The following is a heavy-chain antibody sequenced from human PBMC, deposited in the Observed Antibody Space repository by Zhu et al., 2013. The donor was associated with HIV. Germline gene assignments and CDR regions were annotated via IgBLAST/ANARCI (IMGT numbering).Heavy chain of an antibody. D-gene: IGHD3-3*01. V-gene: IGHV1-18*01. CDR1: GYTFTSYG. Sequence: QVQLVQSGAEVKKPGASVKVSCKASGYTFTSYGISWVRQAPGQGLEWMGWVSAYNGNTNYAQKLQGRVTMTTDTSTSTAYMELRSLRSDDTAVYYCARDRFLEWLNAAYYYYGMDVWGQGTTVTVSS. CDR2: VSAYNGNT. J-gene: IGHJ6*02. CDR3: ARDRFLEWLNAAYYYYGMDV.